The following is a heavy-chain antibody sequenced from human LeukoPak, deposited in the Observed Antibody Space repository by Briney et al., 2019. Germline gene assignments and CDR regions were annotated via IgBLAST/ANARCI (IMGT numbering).Heavy chain of an antibody. J-gene: IGHJ5*01. CDR1: GFTFSSYA. D-gene: IGHD3-22*01. Sequence: GGSLRLSCAASGFTFSSYAMSWVRQAPGKGLEWVSAISGSGGSTYYADSVKGRFTISRDNSKNTLYLQMNSLRAEDTAVYFCARGECDNSACYRTPTDSWGQGTLVTVSS. CDR2: ISGSGGST. V-gene: IGHV3-23*01. CDR3: ARGECDNSACYRTPTDS.